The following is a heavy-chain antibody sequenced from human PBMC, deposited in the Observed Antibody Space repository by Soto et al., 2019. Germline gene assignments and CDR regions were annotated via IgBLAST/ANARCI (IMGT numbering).Heavy chain of an antibody. D-gene: IGHD3-3*01. CDR2: IYYSGST. J-gene: IGHJ6*02. CDR3: ARENGYYDFWSGNYGMDV. Sequence: QVQLQESGPGLVKPSETLSLTCTVSGGSISSYYWSWIRQPPGKGLEWIGYIYYSGSTNYNPSLKSRVTISVDTSKNQFSLKLSSVTAAATAVYYCARENGYYDFWSGNYGMDVWGQGTTGTVSS. V-gene: IGHV4-59*01. CDR1: GGSISSYY.